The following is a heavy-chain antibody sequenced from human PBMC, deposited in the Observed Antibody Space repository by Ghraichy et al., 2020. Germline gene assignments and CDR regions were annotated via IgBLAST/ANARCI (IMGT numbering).Heavy chain of an antibody. CDR2: IKYDGSEE. D-gene: IGHD6-13*01. V-gene: IGHV3-7*01. CDR3: ARDFIVATGGTR. J-gene: IGHJ4*02. CDR1: GFTFSNYW. Sequence: GGSLRLSCAASGFTFSNYWMSWVRQAPGRGLEWVANIKYDGSEEYYVDSVKGRFTIFRDNVKSSLFLQMNSLRAEDTAVYYCARDFIVATGGTRGGQGTLVTVSS.